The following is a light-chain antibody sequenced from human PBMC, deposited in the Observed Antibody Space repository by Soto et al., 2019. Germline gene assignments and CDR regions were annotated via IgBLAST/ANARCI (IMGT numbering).Light chain of an antibody. CDR3: QQRSNWPLT. CDR1: QSVSSY. V-gene: IGKV3-11*01. J-gene: IGKJ3*01. CDR2: DAS. Sequence: EIVLTQSPATLSLSPGERATLSCRASQSVSSYLAWYQQKPGQSPRLLIYDASNRATGIPARFSGSGSGTDFTLTISILEHEDFAVYCCQQRSNWPLTFGPGTKVDIK.